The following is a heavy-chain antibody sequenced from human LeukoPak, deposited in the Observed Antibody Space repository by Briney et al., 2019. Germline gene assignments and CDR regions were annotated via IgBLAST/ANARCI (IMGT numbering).Heavy chain of an antibody. CDR1: GGSISSYY. D-gene: IGHD6-19*01. V-gene: IGHV4-59*01. CDR2: IYYSGST. CDR3: ARGDSSGWYNPAEYFQH. Sequence: SETLSLTCTVSGGSISSYYWSWIRQPPGKGLEWIGSIYYSGSTYYNPSLKSRVTISVDTSKNQFSLKLSSVTAADTAVYYCARGDSSGWYNPAEYFQHWGQGTLVTVSS. J-gene: IGHJ1*01.